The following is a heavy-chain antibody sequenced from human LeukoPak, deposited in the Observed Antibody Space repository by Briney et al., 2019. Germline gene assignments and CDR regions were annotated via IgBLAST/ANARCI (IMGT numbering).Heavy chain of an antibody. V-gene: IGHV3-23*01. CDR1: GFTFSSYA. CDR2: LSGSGGST. J-gene: IGHJ4*02. Sequence: GGSLRLSCAASGFTFSSYAMSCVRQAPGKGLEWVSALSGSGGSTDNADSVKGRFTISRDNSKNTLYLQMNSLRAEDTAVYYFAKRITYYYDSSGSYYFDYWGQGTLVTVSS. D-gene: IGHD3-22*01. CDR3: AKRITYYYDSSGSYYFDY.